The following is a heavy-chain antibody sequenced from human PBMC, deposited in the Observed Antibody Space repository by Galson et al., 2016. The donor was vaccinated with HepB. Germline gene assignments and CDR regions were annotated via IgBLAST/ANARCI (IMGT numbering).Heavy chain of an antibody. CDR1: GFTFSSYP. J-gene: IGHJ3*02. V-gene: IGHV3-23*01. CDR3: ALRGDYVRAFDM. D-gene: IGHD4-17*01. CDR2: ISGSGAST. Sequence: SLRLSCAASGFTFSSYPMGWVRQAPGKGLEWVSAISGSGASTYYADFVKGRFTGSRDNSKNTLYLQMNSLRAEDTAVYYCALRGDYVRAFDMWGQGTMVTVSS.